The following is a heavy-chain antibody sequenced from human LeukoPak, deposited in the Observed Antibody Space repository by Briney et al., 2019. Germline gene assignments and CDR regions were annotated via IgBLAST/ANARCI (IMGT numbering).Heavy chain of an antibody. CDR3: ARARAGTTYYYYYYMDV. V-gene: IGHV4-59*01. CDR2: IYYSGST. CDR1: GVSISSYY. Sequence: SETLSLTCTVSGVSISSYYWSWIRQPPGKGLEWIGYIYYSGSTNYNPSLKSRVTISVDTSKNQFSLKLSSVTAADTAVYYCARARAGTTYYYYYYMDVWGKGTTVTVSS. J-gene: IGHJ6*03. D-gene: IGHD1-1*01.